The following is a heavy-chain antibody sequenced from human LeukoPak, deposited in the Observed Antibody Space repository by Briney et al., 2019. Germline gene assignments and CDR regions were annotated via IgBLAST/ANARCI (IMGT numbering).Heavy chain of an antibody. J-gene: IGHJ6*02. CDR1: GYTFTSYG. D-gene: IGHD2-8*01. CDR3: ARDARDIVLMVYTYYYYYGMDV. Sequence: ASVKVSCKASGYTFTSYGISWVRQAPGQGFEWMGWISAYNGNTNYAQKLQGRVTMTTDTSTSTAYMELRSLRSDDTAVYYCARDARDIVLMVYTYYYYYGMDVWGQGTTVTVSS. V-gene: IGHV1-18*01. CDR2: ISAYNGNT.